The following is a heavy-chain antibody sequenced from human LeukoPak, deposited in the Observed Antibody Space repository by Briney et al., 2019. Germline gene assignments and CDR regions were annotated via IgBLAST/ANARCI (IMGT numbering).Heavy chain of an antibody. J-gene: IGHJ3*02. CDR2: IYPGDSDT. CDR1: GYSFTSYW. V-gene: IGHV5-51*01. Sequence: LGESLKISCKGSGYSFTSYWIGWVRQMPGKGLEWMGIIYPGDSDTRYSPSFQGQVTISADKPISTAYLQWSSLKASDTAMYYCARRTYCSSTSCFDAFDIWGQGTMVTVSS. CDR3: ARRTYCSSTSCFDAFDI. D-gene: IGHD2-2*01.